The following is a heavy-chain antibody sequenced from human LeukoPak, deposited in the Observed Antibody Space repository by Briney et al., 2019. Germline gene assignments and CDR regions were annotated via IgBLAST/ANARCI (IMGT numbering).Heavy chain of an antibody. CDR2: ITSTSSHI. CDR3: ARARLGYYDEYFDP. J-gene: IGHJ5*02. V-gene: IGHV3-21*01. CDR1: GFTFRGYS. Sequence: GGSLRLSCATSGFTFRGYSMTWVRRAPGKGLEWVSSITSTSSHINYADSARGRFTISRDNAKNALFLQMTSLTDEDTALYYCARARLGYYDEYFDPWGQGTQVTVSS. D-gene: IGHD3-16*01.